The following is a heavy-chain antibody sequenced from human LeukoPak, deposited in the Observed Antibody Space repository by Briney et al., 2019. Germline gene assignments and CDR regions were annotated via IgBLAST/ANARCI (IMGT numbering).Heavy chain of an antibody. D-gene: IGHD3-10*01. J-gene: IGHJ6*04. V-gene: IGHV4-34*01. CDR1: GGSFSGYY. CDR2: INHSGST. Sequence: SETLSLTCTVYGGSFSGYYWSWIRQPPGKGLDWIGEINHSGSTNYNPSLKSRVTISVDTSKNQFSLKLSSVTAADTAVYYCARGSMIRGVTYYYYGMDVWGKGTTVTVSS. CDR3: ARGSMIRGVTYYYYGMDV.